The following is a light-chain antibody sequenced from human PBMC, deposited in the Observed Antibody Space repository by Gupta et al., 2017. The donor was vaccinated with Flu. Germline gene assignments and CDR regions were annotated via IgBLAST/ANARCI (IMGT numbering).Light chain of an antibody. CDR1: SSNIGAGYG. Sequence: QSVLTQPPSLSGAPGQRVTISCTGSSSNIGAGYGVHLYQHIPGKAPKLLLYGYIYRPSGGPHRFSGSKSGTSASLAIPGLPAAEDGDEYGYSFEGSLSGTVVFGGGTKLTVL. CDR2: GYI. J-gene: IGLJ3*02. V-gene: IGLV1-40*01. CDR3: YSFEGSLSGTVV.